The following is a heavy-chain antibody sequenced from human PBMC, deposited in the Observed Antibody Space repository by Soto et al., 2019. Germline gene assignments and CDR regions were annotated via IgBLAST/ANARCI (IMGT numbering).Heavy chain of an antibody. Sequence: QVHLVQSGAEVKKPGASVKVSCKGSGYGFITYGITWVRQAPGQGLEWMAWISAHNGNTNYAQKLQGRVTVTRDTSTSTAYMELRSLRSDDTAVHYCARGRYGDYWGQGALVTVSS. D-gene: IGHD1-1*01. V-gene: IGHV1-18*01. CDR2: ISAHNGNT. CDR3: ARGRYGDY. CDR1: GYGFITYG. J-gene: IGHJ4*02.